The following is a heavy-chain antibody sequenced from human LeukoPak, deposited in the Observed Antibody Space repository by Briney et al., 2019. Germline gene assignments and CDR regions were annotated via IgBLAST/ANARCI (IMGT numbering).Heavy chain of an antibody. CDR1: GFTFSNYG. Sequence: GGSLRLSCITSGFTFSNYGFHWVRQAPGKGLEWTAAIWYDGSNQYYPDSVKGRFTISRDNSKNTIYLQMNSLRIEDTAMYYCAKDPITRDYFDYWGQGTLVTVSS. CDR2: IWYDGSNQ. J-gene: IGHJ4*02. CDR3: AKDPITRDYFDY. D-gene: IGHD3-10*01. V-gene: IGHV3-33*06.